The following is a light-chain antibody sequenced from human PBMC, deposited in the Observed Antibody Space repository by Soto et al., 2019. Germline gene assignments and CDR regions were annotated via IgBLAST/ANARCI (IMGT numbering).Light chain of an antibody. V-gene: IGLV2-14*01. CDR1: NSDVGFYDY. CDR2: DVT. J-gene: IGLJ2*01. CDR3: SSYTSSSTLVI. Sequence: QSALTQPASVSGSPRQSITISCTGTNSDVGFYDYVSWYQQYPGKAPKLMIYDVTKRPSGVSNRFSGSKSGNTASLTMSGLQAEDEADYYCSSYTSSSTLVIFGGGTELTVL.